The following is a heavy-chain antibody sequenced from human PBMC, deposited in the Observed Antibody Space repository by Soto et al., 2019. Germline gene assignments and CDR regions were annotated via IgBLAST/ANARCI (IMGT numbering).Heavy chain of an antibody. CDR2: ISGSGGST. J-gene: IGHJ5*02. CDR1: GFTFSTYA. CDR3: ALQQAVAGTTNWFDP. Sequence: GSLRLSCAASGFTFSTYAMSWVRQAPGKGLEWVSAISGSGGSTYYADSVKGRFTISRDNSKNTLYLQMNSLRAEDTAVYYCALQQAVAGTTNWFDPWGQGTLVTVSS. V-gene: IGHV3-23*01. D-gene: IGHD6-19*01.